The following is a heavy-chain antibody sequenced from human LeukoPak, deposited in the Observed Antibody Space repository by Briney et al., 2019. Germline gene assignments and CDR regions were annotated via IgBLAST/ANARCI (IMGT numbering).Heavy chain of an antibody. V-gene: IGHV1-3*01. J-gene: IGHJ6*04. D-gene: IGHD3-10*01. Sequence: ASVKVSCKASGYTFTNYAIHGVRQAPGQRLEGMGWINAANSNTKYSEQFQGRVTITRDTSSSTAYMEMSSLKSEETAVYYCESAHQPLWFGDLRVSAMDVWGKGPTVTVSS. CDR1: GYTFTNYA. CDR2: INAANSNT. CDR3: ESAHQPLWFGDLRVSAMDV.